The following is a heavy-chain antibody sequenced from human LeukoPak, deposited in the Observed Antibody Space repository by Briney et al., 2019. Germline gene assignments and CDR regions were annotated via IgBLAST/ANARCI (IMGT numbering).Heavy chain of an antibody. V-gene: IGHV4-61*02. Sequence: PPETLSLTCTVSGGSISSGSYYWSWIRQPAGKGLEWIGRIYTSGSTNYNPSLKSRITISVDTSKNQFSLKLSSVTAADTAVYYCARDYDVLTAYPPTQLFDPWGQGTLVTVSS. J-gene: IGHJ5*02. CDR3: ARDYDVLTAYPPTQLFDP. D-gene: IGHD3-9*01. CDR2: IYTSGST. CDR1: GGSISSGSYY.